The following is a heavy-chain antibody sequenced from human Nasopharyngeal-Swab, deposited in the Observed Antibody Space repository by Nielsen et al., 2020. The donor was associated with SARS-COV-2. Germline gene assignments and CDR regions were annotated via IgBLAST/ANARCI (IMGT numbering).Heavy chain of an antibody. CDR2: IDPAGTAT. D-gene: IGHD1-1*01. J-gene: IGHJ4*02. V-gene: IGHV3-74*01. CDR1: GFTLRGQW. Sequence: GESLKISCVGSGFTLRGQWMHWVRQVPGKGLVGVSRIDPAGTATSYAESLKGRFTISRDDAKNTVYLHMNSLTADDTAIYYCARGASDWNGIDYWGQGTLVTVSS. CDR3: ARGASDWNGIDY.